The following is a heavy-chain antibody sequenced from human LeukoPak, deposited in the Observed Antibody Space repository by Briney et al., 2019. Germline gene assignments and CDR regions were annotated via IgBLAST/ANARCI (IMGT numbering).Heavy chain of an antibody. D-gene: IGHD3-3*01. V-gene: IGHV1-8*03. Sequence: ASVKVSCKTSGYTFTDYDINWVRQATGQGLECLGWMNPSLGNTGYAQKFQGRVTITKNTSISTVYMELSSLKSEDTAVYYCARGRVTVFGPEAWYFDLWGRGTLVTVSS. CDR2: MNPSLGNT. J-gene: IGHJ2*01. CDR3: ARGRVTVFGPEAWYFDL. CDR1: GYTFTDYD.